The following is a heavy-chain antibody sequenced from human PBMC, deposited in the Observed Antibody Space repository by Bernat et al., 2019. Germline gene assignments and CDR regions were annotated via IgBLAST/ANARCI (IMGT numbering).Heavy chain of an antibody. CDR3: AADPVIPDAFDI. Sequence: QMQLVQSGPEVKKPGTSVKVSCKASGFAFTTSAMQWVRQARGQRLEWIGWIVVGSGNTKYAQKFQERVTITRDMSTSTAYMELSSLRSEDTAVYYCAADPVIPDAFDIWGQGTMVTVSS. D-gene: IGHD3-16*02. J-gene: IGHJ3*02. V-gene: IGHV1-58*02. CDR2: IVVGSGNT. CDR1: GFAFTTSA.